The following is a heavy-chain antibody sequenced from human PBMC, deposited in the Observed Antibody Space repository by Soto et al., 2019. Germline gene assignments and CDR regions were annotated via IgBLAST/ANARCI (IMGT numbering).Heavy chain of an antibody. CDR1: GGSISGGVHS. V-gene: IGHV4-30-4*01. D-gene: IGHD2-8*01. Sequence: QVKLQESGPGLVKPSETLSLTCTVSGGSISGGVHSWSWIRQPPGKGLEWIGHSFDSGSTYYNPSLKSRLTISVDTSKNQFSLRLSSVTAADTAVYYCAREIMPLTNDWYFDLWGRGTLVTVSS. CDR3: AREIMPLTNDWYFDL. CDR2: SFDSGST. J-gene: IGHJ2*01.